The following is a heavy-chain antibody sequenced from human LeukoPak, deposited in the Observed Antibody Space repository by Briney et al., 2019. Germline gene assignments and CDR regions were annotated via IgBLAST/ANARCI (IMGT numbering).Heavy chain of an antibody. CDR1: GPNFIYSG. CDR2: ISPDGKKA. CDR3: AKDNHPFYSMLV. V-gene: IGHV3-30*18. Sequence: PGGSLRLSCEATGPNFIYSGLHWVRQAPGKGLEWVAGISPDGKKANYADSVKGRFTISRDNSKNSVYLQMNSLRDEETAVYSCAKDNHPFYSMLVWGNGTAVIVSS. J-gene: IGHJ6*03.